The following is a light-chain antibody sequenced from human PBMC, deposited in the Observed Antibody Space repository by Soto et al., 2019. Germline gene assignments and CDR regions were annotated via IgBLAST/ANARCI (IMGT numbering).Light chain of an antibody. Sequence: DVVMTQSPLSLPVTLGQPASISCRSSQSLVSSNGNNFLIWFQQRPGQTPRRLIYKVSNRASAVPDSFTGSGSGTDFTLAISRVEAEDVGIYYCMQGTNWPWTFGQGTKVEIK. J-gene: IGKJ1*01. CDR1: QSLVSSNGNNF. CDR3: MQGTNWPWT. V-gene: IGKV2-30*01. CDR2: KVS.